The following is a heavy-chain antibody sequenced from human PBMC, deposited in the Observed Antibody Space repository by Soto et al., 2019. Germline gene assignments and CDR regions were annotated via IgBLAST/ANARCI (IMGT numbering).Heavy chain of an antibody. CDR3: ASLGDRAGDY. CDR1: GFTFSSYS. Sequence: GGSLRLSCAASGFTFSSYSMNWVRQAPGKGLEWVSYISSSSSTIYYADSVKGRFTISRDNAKNSLYLQMNSLRAEDTAVYCCASLGDRAGDYWGQGTLVTVSS. J-gene: IGHJ4*02. CDR2: ISSSSSTI. D-gene: IGHD3-10*01. V-gene: IGHV3-48*04.